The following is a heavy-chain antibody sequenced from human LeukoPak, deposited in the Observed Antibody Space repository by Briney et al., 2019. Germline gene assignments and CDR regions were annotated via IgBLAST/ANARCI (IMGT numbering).Heavy chain of an antibody. D-gene: IGHD6-19*01. J-gene: IGHJ4*02. CDR1: GFTFSTYA. Sequence: GGSLRLSCAASGFTFSTYAMTWVRQAPGKGLEWVSLISGTGGSTYYADSVKGRFTISRDNAKNSLYLQMNSLRAEDTAVYYCARHTSGPYTTPFDYWGQGTLVTVSS. CDR3: ARHTSGPYTTPFDY. V-gene: IGHV3-23*01. CDR2: ISGTGGST.